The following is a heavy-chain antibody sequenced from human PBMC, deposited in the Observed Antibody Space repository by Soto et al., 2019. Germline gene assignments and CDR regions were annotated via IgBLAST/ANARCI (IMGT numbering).Heavy chain of an antibody. CDR2: INHSGST. J-gene: IGHJ4*02. D-gene: IGHD6-13*01. V-gene: IGHV4-34*01. Sequence: SETLSLTCAVYGGSFSGYYWSWIRQPPGKGLEWIGEINHSGSTNYNPSLKSRVTISVDTSKNQFSLKLSSVTAADTAVYYCARGSGSDSSSWYYFDYWGQGTLVTVSS. CDR1: GGSFSGYY. CDR3: ARGSGSDSSSWYYFDY.